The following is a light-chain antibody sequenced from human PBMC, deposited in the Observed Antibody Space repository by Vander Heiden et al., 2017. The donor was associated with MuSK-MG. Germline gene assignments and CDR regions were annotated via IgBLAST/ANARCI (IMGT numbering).Light chain of an antibody. J-gene: IGLJ1*01. CDR1: SSDVGGYNY. Sequence: QSALTQPRSVSGSPGQSVTISCTGTSSDVGGYNYVSWYQQHPGKAPKLMIYEGSKRPSGVPDRFSGSKSGNTASLTISGLQAEDEADYYCCSYAGSYTSDKEVFGTGTKVTIL. CDR3: CSYAGSYTSDKEV. CDR2: EGS. V-gene: IGLV2-11*01.